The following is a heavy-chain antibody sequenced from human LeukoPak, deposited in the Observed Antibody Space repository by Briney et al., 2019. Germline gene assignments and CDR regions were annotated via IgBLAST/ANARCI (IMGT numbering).Heavy chain of an antibody. Sequence: SETLSLTCTVSGGSLSSSSYYWGWIRQPPGKGLEWIGSIYYSGSTYYNPSLKSRVTISVDTSKNQFSLKLSSVTAADTAVYYCARGSPETYYYGSGSFFRWGQGTLVTVSS. J-gene: IGHJ4*02. V-gene: IGHV4-39*01. D-gene: IGHD3-10*01. CDR1: GGSLSSSSYY. CDR2: IYYSGST. CDR3: ARGSPETYYYGSGSFFR.